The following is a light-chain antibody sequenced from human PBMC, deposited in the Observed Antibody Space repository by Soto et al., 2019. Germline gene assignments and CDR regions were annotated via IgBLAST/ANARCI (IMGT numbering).Light chain of an antibody. CDR3: AAWDDSLTGLL. CDR1: SSNIGRNS. Sequence: QSVLTQPPSASETPEQRVTISCSGSSSNIGRNSVNWYQHLPGTAPKLLIYFNTQRPSGVPDRFSGSKSGTSASLAISGLQSEDEADYYCAAWDDSLTGLLIGGGTKLTVL. J-gene: IGLJ2*01. V-gene: IGLV1-44*01. CDR2: FNT.